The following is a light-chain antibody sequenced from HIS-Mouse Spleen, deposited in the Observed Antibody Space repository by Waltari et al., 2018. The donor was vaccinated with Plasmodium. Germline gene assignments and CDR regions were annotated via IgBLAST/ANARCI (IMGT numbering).Light chain of an antibody. CDR1: RSHVGGDNN. CDR2: EVS. CDR3: SSYAGSSV. Sequence: QSALPPPPSASGPPGQSVTLSSTGTRSHVGGDNNVSWYQQHPGKAPKLMIYEVSKRPSGVPDRFSGSKSGNTASLTVSGLQAEDEADYYCSSYAGSSVFGTGTKVTVL. J-gene: IGLJ1*01. V-gene: IGLV2-8*01.